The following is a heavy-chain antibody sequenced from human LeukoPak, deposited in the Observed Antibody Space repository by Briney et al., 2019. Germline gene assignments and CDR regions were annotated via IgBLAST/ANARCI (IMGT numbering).Heavy chain of an antibody. CDR1: GGSIRSSSDY. Sequence: PSETLSLTCTVSGGSIRSSSDYWGWIRQPPGKGLEWIGSVYYSGSTYYNPSLKSRVTISVDTSKNQFPLKLSSVTAADTAVYYCARDFRSHRITMVRGVWVDWGQGTLVTVSS. J-gene: IGHJ4*02. CDR3: ARDFRSHRITMVRGVWVD. V-gene: IGHV4-39*06. D-gene: IGHD3-10*01. CDR2: VYYSGST.